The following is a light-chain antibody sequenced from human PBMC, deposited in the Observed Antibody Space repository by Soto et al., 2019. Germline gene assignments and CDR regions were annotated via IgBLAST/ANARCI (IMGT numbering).Light chain of an antibody. Sequence: DIQLTQSPSFLSASVGDRVTITCRASQGITNSLAWYQQKPGKAPNLLIYAASTLQGGVPSRFSGSGSGTDFTLTISSLQPDDFAPYYCQQLTSNPLTFGGGTKVEIK. CDR2: AAS. CDR1: QGITNS. J-gene: IGKJ4*01. V-gene: IGKV1-9*01. CDR3: QQLTSNPLT.